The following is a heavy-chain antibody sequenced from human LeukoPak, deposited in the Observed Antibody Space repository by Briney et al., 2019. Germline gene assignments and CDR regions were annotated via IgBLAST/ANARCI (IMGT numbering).Heavy chain of an antibody. J-gene: IGHJ4*02. CDR3: ARGPIAAAGAHYFDY. D-gene: IGHD6-13*01. Sequence: LETLSLTCTVSGGSISSYYWSWIRQPPGKGLEWIGYIYYSGSTNYNPSLKSRVTISVDTSKNQFSLKLSSVTAADTAVYYCARGPIAAAGAHYFDYWGQGTLVTVSS. CDR2: IYYSGST. V-gene: IGHV4-59*01. CDR1: GGSISSYY.